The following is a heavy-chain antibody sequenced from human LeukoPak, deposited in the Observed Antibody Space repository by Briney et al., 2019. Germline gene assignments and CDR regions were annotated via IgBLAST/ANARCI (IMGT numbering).Heavy chain of an antibody. CDR3: ASQASGYAVDY. J-gene: IGHJ4*02. CDR1: GGTFSSYT. Sequence: SVKVSCKASGGTFSSYTISWVRQAPGQGLEWMGRIIPILGIANYAQKFHARVTITADKSTSTAYMELSSLRSEDTAVYYCASQASGYAVDYWGQGTLVTVSS. CDR2: IIPILGIA. D-gene: IGHD3-10*01. V-gene: IGHV1-69*02.